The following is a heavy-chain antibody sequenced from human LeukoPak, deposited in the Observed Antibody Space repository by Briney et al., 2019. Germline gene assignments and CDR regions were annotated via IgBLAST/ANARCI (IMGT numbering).Heavy chain of an antibody. D-gene: IGHD3-10*01. CDR3: ARGSGSYFLFDY. CDR1: GYSISSGYY. CDR2: ISHSEGP. Sequence: PSETLSLTCTVSGYSISSGYYWGWIRQPPGKRLEWIGSISHSEGPFFNASLKSRVTMSLDASKNQFSLKLGSVTAADTAVYFCARGSGSYFLFDYWGQGTLVTVSS. V-gene: IGHV4-38-2*02. J-gene: IGHJ4*02.